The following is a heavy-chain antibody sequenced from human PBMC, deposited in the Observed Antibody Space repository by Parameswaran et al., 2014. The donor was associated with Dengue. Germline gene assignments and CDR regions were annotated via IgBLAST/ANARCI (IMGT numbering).Heavy chain of an antibody. CDR2: MNPNSGNT. Sequence: WVRQAPGQGLEWMGWMNPNSGNTGYAQKFQGRVTMTRNTSISTAYMELSSLRSEDTAVYYCARGRYCSSTSCWYYYYYYMDVWGKGTTVTVSS. D-gene: IGHD2-2*01. J-gene: IGHJ6*03. CDR3: ARGRYCSSTSCWYYYYYYMDV. V-gene: IGHV1-8*01.